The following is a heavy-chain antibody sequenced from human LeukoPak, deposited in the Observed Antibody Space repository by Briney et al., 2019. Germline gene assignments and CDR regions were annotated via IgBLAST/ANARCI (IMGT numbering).Heavy chain of an antibody. CDR1: GYTFTSYG. J-gene: IGHJ6*02. V-gene: IGHV1-18*01. D-gene: IGHD6-19*01. CDR3: ARVNRGSGWYGQSYYYGMDV. CDR2: LSAYNGNT. Sequence: ASVKVSCKASGYTFTSYGISWVRQAPGQGLEWMGWLSAYNGNTNYAQKLQGRVTMTTDTSTSTAYMELRSLRSDDTAVYHCARVNRGSGWYGQSYYYGMDVWGQGTTVTVSS.